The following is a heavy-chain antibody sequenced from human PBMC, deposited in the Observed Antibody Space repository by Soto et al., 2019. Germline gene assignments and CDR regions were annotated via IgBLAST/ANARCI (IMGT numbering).Heavy chain of an antibody. D-gene: IGHD2-2*01. J-gene: IGHJ6*03. CDR3: TRARSVVPAAPRGYYYYMDV. CDR1: GFTFGDYA. CDR2: IRSKAYGGTT. Sequence: GGSLRLSCTASGFTFGDYAMSWFRQAPGKGLEWVGFIRSKAYGGTTEYAASVKGRFTISRDDSKSIAYLQMSSLKTEDTAVYYCTRARSVVPAAPRGYYYYMDVWGKGTTVTVSS. V-gene: IGHV3-49*03.